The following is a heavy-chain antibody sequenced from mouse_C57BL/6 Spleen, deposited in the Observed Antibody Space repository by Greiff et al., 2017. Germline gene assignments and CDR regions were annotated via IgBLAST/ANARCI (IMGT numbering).Heavy chain of an antibody. CDR1: GYTFTSYW. Sequence: QVQLQQPGAELVKPGASVKLSCKASGYTFTSYWMHWVKQRPGQGLEWIGMIHPNSGSTNYNEKFKSKATLTVDKSSSTAYMQLSSLTSEDSAVYYCPRRDGSSRLDYWGQGTTLTVSS. V-gene: IGHV1-64*01. CDR2: IHPNSGST. CDR3: PRRDGSSRLDY. D-gene: IGHD1-1*01. J-gene: IGHJ2*01.